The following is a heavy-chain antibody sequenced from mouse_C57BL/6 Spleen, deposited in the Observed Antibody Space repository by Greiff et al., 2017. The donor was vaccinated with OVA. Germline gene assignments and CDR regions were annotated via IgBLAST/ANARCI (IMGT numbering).Heavy chain of an antibody. CDR3: TSDSRAGWFAD. CDR1: GFNIKDDY. J-gene: IGHJ3*01. V-gene: IGHV14-4*01. Sequence: EVQLQQSGAELVRPGASVKLSCTASGFNIKDDYMHWVKQRPEQGLEWIGWIDPENGDTEYASKFQGKATITADTSSNTAYLQLSSLPSEDTAVYYCTSDSRAGWFADWGQGTLVTVSA. CDR2: IDPENGDT.